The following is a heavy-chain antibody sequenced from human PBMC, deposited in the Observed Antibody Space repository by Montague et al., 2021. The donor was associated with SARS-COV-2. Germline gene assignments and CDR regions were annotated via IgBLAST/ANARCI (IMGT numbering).Heavy chain of an antibody. V-gene: IGHV3-30*04. J-gene: IGHJ3*02. CDR3: ATELELSAFDI. D-gene: IGHD1-7*01. Sequence: LSCAASGFTFSSYAMHWVRQAPGKGLEWVAVISYDGSNKYYVDSVKGRFTISRDNSKNTLYLQMNSLRAEDTAVYYCATELELSAFDIWGQGTMVTVSS. CDR2: ISYDGSNK. CDR1: GFTFSSYA.